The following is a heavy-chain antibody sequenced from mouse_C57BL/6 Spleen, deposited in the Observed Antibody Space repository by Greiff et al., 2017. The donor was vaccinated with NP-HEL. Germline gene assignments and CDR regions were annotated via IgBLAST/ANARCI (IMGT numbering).Heavy chain of an antibody. CDR3: ARTGATTVVDYYAMDY. CDR2: INPNNGGT. J-gene: IGHJ4*01. D-gene: IGHD1-1*01. Sequence: EVQLQQSGPELVKPGASVKISCKASGYTFTDYYMNWVKQSHGKSLEWIGDINPNNGGTSYNQKFKGKATLTVDKSSSTAYMELLSLTSEDSAVYYCARTGATTVVDYYAMDYWGQGTSVTVSS. V-gene: IGHV1-26*01. CDR1: GYTFTDYY.